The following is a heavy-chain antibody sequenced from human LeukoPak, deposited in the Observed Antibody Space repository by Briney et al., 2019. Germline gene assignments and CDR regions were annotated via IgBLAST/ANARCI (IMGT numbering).Heavy chain of an antibody. CDR1: GFTFSSYS. CDR3: ARATPYCGGDCPHDY. J-gene: IGHJ4*02. CDR2: ISSSSSYI. V-gene: IGHV3-21*01. Sequence: PGGSLRLSCAASGFTFSSYSMNWVRQAPGKGLEWVSSISSSSSYIYYADSVKGRFTISRDNAKNSLYLQMNSLRAEDTAVYYCARATPYCGGDCPHDYWGRGTLVTVSS. D-gene: IGHD2-21*02.